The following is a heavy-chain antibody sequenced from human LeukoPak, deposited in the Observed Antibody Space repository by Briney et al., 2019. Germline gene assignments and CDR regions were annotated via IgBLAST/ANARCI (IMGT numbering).Heavy chain of an antibody. V-gene: IGHV4-59*10. Sequence: SETLSLTCAVYGGSFSGYYWSWIRQPAGKGLEWIGRIYTSGSTNYNPSLKSRVTMSVDTSKNQFSLKLSSVTAADTAVYYCARGRDIVVVPAEDYFDYWGQGTLVTVSS. J-gene: IGHJ4*02. CDR1: GGSFSGYY. CDR3: ARGRDIVVVPAEDYFDY. CDR2: IYTSGST. D-gene: IGHD2-2*01.